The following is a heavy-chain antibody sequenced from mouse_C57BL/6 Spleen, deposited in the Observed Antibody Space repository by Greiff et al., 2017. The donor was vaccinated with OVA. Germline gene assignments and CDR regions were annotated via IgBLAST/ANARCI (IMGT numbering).Heavy chain of an antibody. D-gene: IGHD3-2*02. J-gene: IGHJ3*01. CDR1: GYTFTSYD. V-gene: IGHV1-85*01. CDR3: ARATAQATFWFAY. CDR2: IYPRDGST. Sequence: QVQLQQSGPELVKPGASVKLSCKASGYTFTSYDINWVKQRPGPGLEWIGWIYPRDGSTKYNEKFKGKATLTVDTSSSTAYMELHSLTSEDSAVYFCARATAQATFWFAYWGQGTLVTVSA.